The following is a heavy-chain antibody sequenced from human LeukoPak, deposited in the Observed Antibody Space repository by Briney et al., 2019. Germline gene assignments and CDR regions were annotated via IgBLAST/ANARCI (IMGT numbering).Heavy chain of an antibody. CDR2: IFHRGIA. Sequence: SETLSLTCTVSSGPISSNFYYWGSIRQPPGKGLERNGGIFHRGIAFYTPSLKSRVTISVDTSTNQFSLWLTSVTAADTAIYYCARLQMAAAVPYYFAYWGQGTLVTVSS. CDR1: SGPISSNFYY. D-gene: IGHD6-13*01. J-gene: IGHJ4*02. V-gene: IGHV4-39*01. CDR3: ARLQMAAAVPYYFAY.